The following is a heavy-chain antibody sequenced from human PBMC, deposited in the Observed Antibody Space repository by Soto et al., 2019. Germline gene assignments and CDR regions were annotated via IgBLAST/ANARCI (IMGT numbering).Heavy chain of an antibody. CDR2: ISAYNGNT. D-gene: IGHD6-13*01. CDR1: GYTFTSYG. V-gene: IGHV1-18*01. Sequence: QVQLVQSGAEVKKPGASVKVSCKASGYTFTSYGISWVRQAPGQGLEWMGWISAYNGNTNYAQKLQGRVTMTTDTPTSTAYMELRSLRSDDTAVYYCARDARRTAAAGTWWFDPWGQGTLVTVSS. CDR3: ARDARRTAAAGTWWFDP. J-gene: IGHJ5*02.